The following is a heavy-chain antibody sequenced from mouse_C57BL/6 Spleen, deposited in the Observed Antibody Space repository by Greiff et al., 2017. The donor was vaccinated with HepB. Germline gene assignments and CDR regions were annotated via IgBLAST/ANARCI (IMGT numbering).Heavy chain of an antibody. CDR3: VVTTVVANYFDY. D-gene: IGHD1-1*01. Sequence: QVQLQQPGAELVMPGASVKLSCKASGYTFTSYWMHWVKQRPGQGLEWIGEIDPSDSYTNYNQKFKGKSTLTVDKSSSTAYMQLSSLTSEDSAVYYCVVTTVVANYFDYWGQGTTLTVSS. CDR1: GYTFTSYW. CDR2: IDPSDSYT. V-gene: IGHV1-69*01. J-gene: IGHJ2*01.